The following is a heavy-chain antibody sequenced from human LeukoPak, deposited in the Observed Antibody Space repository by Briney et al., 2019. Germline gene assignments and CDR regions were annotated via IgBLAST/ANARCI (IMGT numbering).Heavy chain of an antibody. V-gene: IGHV4-31*03. D-gene: IGHD6-13*01. CDR3: ARGKMQQPGGNWFDP. CDR1: GGSISSGGYY. CDR2: IYYSGST. J-gene: IGHJ5*02. Sequence: SETLSLTCTVSGGSISSGGYYWSWIRQHPGKGLEWIGYIYYSGSTYYNPSLKSRVTISVDTSKNQFSLKLSSVTAADTAVYYCARGKMQQPGGNWFDPWGQGTLVTVSS.